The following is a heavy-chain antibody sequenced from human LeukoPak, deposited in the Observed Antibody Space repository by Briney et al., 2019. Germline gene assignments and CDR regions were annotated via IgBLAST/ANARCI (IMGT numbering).Heavy chain of an antibody. D-gene: IGHD3-22*01. V-gene: IGHV1-46*01. Sequence: GASVKISCKASGYTFTNYYMHWVRQAPGQGLEWLGLITPSGGSTWYAQKFQGRVTMTRDMSTSTDYMELSSLRSEDTAVYYCASPIRPYDSSGYYYDWFDPWGQGTLVTVSS. CDR3: ASPIRPYDSSGYYYDWFDP. J-gene: IGHJ5*02. CDR1: GYTFTNYY. CDR2: ITPSGGST.